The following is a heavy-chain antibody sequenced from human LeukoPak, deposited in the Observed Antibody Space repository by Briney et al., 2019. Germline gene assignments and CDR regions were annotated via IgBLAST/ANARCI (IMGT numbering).Heavy chain of an antibody. J-gene: IGHJ4*02. CDR2: IIHSGST. D-gene: IGHD4-23*01. CDR3: AGSTDYGGNFFDY. V-gene: IGHV4-34*12. CDR1: GGSFSGYY. Sequence: SETLSLTCAVYGGSFSGYYWNLIRQPPGKGLEWIGEIIHSGSTKYNPSLKSRVNISMDTSKNQFSLKLSSVTAADTAVYYCAGSTDYGGNFFDYWGQGTLVTVSS.